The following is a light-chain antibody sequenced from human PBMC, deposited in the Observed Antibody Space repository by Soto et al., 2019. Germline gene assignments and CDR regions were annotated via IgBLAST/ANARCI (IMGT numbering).Light chain of an antibody. CDR3: QQCDSYWT. CDR2: EAS. CDR1: QSISNC. Sequence: DIQMTQSPSTLSASVGDRVIITCRASQSISNCLAWYQQKPGRAPKLLIYEASILEGGVPSRFSGSRFGTEFTLTISSLQPADIATYYCQQCDSYWTVGQGTKVEI. V-gene: IGKV1-5*03. J-gene: IGKJ1*01.